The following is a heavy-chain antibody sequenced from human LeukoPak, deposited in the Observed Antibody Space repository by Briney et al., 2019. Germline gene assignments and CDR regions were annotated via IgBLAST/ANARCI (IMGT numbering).Heavy chain of an antibody. CDR2: ISTSGSTT. D-gene: IGHD4/OR15-4a*01. J-gene: IGHJ4*02. V-gene: IGHV3-48*03. CDR3: ASGALHVFDY. CDR1: GFTFSDYE. Sequence: GGSLRLSCAASGFTFSDYEINWVRQAPGKGLGWVSCISTSGSTTYYADSVKGRFTISRDNAKNSLFLQMNTLTAEDTAVYYCASGALHVFDYWGQGTPVTVSS.